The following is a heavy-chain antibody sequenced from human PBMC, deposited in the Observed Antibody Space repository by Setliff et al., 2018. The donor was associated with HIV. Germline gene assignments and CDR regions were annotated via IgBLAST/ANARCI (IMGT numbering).Heavy chain of an antibody. Sequence: PSETLSLTCTVSGGSFTSRSYYWGWIRQPPRKGLEWIGSIFYSGITYYNPSLKSRVTISVDTSKNQFSLNLTSVTAADTAVYYCARSKTFYDFWGGYYTHGAFKIWGLGTMVTVSS. J-gene: IGHJ3*02. D-gene: IGHD3-3*01. CDR3: ARSKTFYDFWGGYYTHGAFKI. CDR1: GGSFTSRSYY. V-gene: IGHV4-39*01. CDR2: IFYSGIT.